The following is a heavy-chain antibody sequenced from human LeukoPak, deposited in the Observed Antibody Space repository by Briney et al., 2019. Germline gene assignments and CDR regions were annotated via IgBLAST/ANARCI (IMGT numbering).Heavy chain of an antibody. CDR1: GYSFINYG. CDR2: INTSNGNT. D-gene: IGHD3-3*01. Sequence: GASVKVSCKASGYSFINYGINWVLQAPGQGLEWMGWINTSNGNTNFAQKFQGRVTMTTDTSTSTAYMELRSLRSDDTAVYYCARIHQGITIFGVVIDAFDIWGQGTMVTVSS. CDR3: ARIHQGITIFGVVIDAFDI. J-gene: IGHJ3*02. V-gene: IGHV1-18*01.